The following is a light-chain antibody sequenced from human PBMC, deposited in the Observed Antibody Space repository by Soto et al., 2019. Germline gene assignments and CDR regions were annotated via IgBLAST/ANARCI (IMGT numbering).Light chain of an antibody. J-gene: IGKJ1*01. CDR1: QSIGRF. Sequence: DIQMTQSPSSLSASVGDRVTITCRASQSIGRFLNWHQQKPGKAPNVLINVASTLRSGVPSRFSGSGSGTDFTLTISSLQPEDFATYYCQQSYSSPPTFGQGTKVDIK. V-gene: IGKV1-39*01. CDR3: QQSYSSPPT. CDR2: VAS.